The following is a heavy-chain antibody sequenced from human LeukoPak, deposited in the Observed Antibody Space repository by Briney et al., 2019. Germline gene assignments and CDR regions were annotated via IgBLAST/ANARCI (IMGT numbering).Heavy chain of an antibody. CDR2: ISTSSTYI. J-gene: IGHJ4*02. CDR3: AKDLGLNGIAAARRSLGPDY. V-gene: IGHV3-21*01. D-gene: IGHD6-13*01. CDR1: GFTFSSNS. Sequence: GGSLRLSCAASGFTFSSNSMNWVRQAPGKGLEWVSSISTSSTYIYYADSVKGRFTISRDNAKNSLYLQMNSLRAEDTAVYYCAKDLGLNGIAAARRSLGPDYWGQGTLVTVSS.